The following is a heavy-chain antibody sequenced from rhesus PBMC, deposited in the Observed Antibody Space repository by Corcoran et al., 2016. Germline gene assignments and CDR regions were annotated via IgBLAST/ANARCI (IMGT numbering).Heavy chain of an antibody. CDR2: IYWDEDM. V-gene: IGHV2S1*01. CDR1: GFSLSTSGLG. CDR3: VRIQYISGKNRFDV. D-gene: IGHD4-23*01. J-gene: IGHJ5-1*01. Sequence: QVTLKESGPALVKPTQTLTLTCTFSGFSLSTSGLGVGWIRQPPGKAREWLASIYWDEDMYSTTSLKSRLTISKDTSKNPVVLTMTNMGPVDTATYYCVRIQYISGKNRFDVWGAGVLVTVSS.